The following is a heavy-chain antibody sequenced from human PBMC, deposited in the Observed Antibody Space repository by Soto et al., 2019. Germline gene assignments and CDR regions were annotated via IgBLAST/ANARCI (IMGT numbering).Heavy chain of an antibody. CDR2: GYHGGNT. CDR3: ARHLSGYGYLYFEY. V-gene: IGHV4-39*01. Sequence: QLQLQESGPGLVKPSETQSLTCTVSGGSISSNSYYWAWIRQPPGKGLEWIGSGYHGGNTYYNPSHKSRVTISVDTSTHQFSLKLNSVTAADTAVYYCARHLSGYGYLYFEYWGQGILVTVSS. D-gene: IGHD5-18*01. CDR1: GGSISSNSYY. J-gene: IGHJ4*02.